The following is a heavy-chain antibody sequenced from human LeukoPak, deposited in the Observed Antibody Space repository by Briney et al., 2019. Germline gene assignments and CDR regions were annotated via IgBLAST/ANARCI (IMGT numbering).Heavy chain of an antibody. V-gene: IGHV3-53*01. Sequence: AGGSLRLSCAASGFTVSSNYMSWVRQAPGKELEWVSVIYSGGSTYYADSVKGRFTISRDNSKNTLYLQMNSLRAEDTAVYYCASVAEGPDFDYWGQGTLVTVSS. CDR2: IYSGGST. J-gene: IGHJ4*02. CDR3: ASVAEGPDFDY. D-gene: IGHD6-19*01. CDR1: GFTVSSNY.